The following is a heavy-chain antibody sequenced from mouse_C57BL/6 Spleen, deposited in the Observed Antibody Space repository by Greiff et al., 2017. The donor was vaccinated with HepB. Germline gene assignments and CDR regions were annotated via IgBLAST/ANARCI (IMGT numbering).Heavy chain of an antibody. V-gene: IGHV1-15*01. CDR2: IDPETGGT. CDR1: GYTFTDYE. J-gene: IGHJ3*01. Sequence: QVQLQQSGAELVRPGASVTLSCKASGYTFTDYEMHWVKQTPVPGLEWIGAIDPETGGTAYNQKFKGKAILTADKSSSTAYMELRSLTSEDSAVYYCTRSAQGYPWFAYWGQGTLVTVSA. CDR3: TRSAQGYPWFAY. D-gene: IGHD2-2*01.